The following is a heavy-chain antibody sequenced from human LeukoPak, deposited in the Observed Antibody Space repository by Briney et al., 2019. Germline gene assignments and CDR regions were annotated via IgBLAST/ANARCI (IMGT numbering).Heavy chain of an antibody. CDR2: IFTSGST. CDR3: ARAYSRSYSHFDD. CDR1: GGSFSGYY. V-gene: IGHV4-4*09. D-gene: IGHD1-26*01. Sequence: SETLSLTCAVYGGSFSGYYWSRIRQPPGKGLEWIGYIFTSGSTNYNPSLKSRVTISVDTSKNQFSLRLSSVTAADTAMYFCARAYSRSYSHFDDWGQGTLVTVSS. J-gene: IGHJ4*02.